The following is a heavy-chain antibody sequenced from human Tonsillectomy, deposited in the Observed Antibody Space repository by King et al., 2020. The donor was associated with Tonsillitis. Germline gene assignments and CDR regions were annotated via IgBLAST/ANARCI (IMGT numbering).Heavy chain of an antibody. CDR2: INPDSGGT. CDR3: ARHRGRISSVRGSIGGRFDS. V-gene: IGHV1-2*02. CDR1: GYTFSGYY. D-gene: IGHD3-10*02. J-gene: IGHJ5*01. Sequence: VQLVESGAEVKKPGASVKVSCKASGYTFSGYYIHWVRQAPGQGLEWMGWINPDSGGTNAARKFQGRITMTRDTSINTAYMELSRLISDDTAIYYCARHRGRISSVRGSIGGRFDSWGQGPLVTVSS.